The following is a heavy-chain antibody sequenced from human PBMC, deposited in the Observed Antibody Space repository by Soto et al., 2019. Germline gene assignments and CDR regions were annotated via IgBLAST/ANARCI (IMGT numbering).Heavy chain of an antibody. D-gene: IGHD3-10*01. CDR2: MYFTGST. CDR1: GYSISTGSY. V-gene: IGHV4-38-2*02. J-gene: IGHJ4*02. Sequence: SETLSLTCTVSGYSISTGSYCGWIRQPPGKGLEWIGSMYFTGSTYYNPSLKSRVTISVDTSKNQLSLKLTSVTAADTAVYYCARDLNYGLYYFDYWGQGTLVTVSS. CDR3: ARDLNYGLYYFDY.